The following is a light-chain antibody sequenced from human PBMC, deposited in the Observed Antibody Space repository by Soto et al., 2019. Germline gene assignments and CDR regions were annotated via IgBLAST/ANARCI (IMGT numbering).Light chain of an antibody. CDR1: QSIANNY. J-gene: IGKJ1*01. CDR3: QRYGSSPWT. CDR2: LTS. V-gene: IGKV3-20*01. Sequence: EIVLTQSPGTLSLSPGERATLSCRASQSIANNYLAWYQQRPGQAPRLLIYLTSNRAPGIPDRFSGSVSGADFTLTISRLEPEDFAVYLCQRYGSSPWTFGKGTKVDLK.